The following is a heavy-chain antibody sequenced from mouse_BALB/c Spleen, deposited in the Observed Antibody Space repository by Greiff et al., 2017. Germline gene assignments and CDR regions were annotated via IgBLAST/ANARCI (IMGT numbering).Heavy chain of an antibody. V-gene: IGHV1-9*01. CDR1: GYTFSSYW. J-gene: IGHJ2*01. Sequence: QVQLKQSGAELMKPGASVKISCKATGYTFSSYWIEWVKQRPGHGLEWIGEILPGSGSTNYNEKFKGKATFTADTSSNTAYMQLSSLTSEDSAVYYCLPLDFDYWGQGTTLTVSS. CDR2: ILPGSGST. CDR3: LPLDFDY.